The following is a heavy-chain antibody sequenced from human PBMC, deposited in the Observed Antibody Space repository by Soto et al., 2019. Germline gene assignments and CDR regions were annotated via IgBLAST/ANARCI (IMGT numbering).Heavy chain of an antibody. CDR1: GGTFSSYA. Sequence: SVKVSCKASGGTFSSYAISWVRQAPGQGLEWMGGIIPIFGTANYAQKFQGRVTITADESTSTAYMELRSLRSDDTAVYYCAREVAGLSNWFDPWGQGTLVTVSS. D-gene: IGHD6-19*01. CDR2: IIPIFGTA. CDR3: AREVAGLSNWFDP. V-gene: IGHV1-69*13. J-gene: IGHJ5*02.